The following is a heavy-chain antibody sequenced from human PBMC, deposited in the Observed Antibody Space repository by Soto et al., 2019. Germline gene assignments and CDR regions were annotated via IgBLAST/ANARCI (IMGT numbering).Heavy chain of an antibody. V-gene: IGHV1-3*01. Sequence: ASVKVSCKASGYTFTSYAMHWVRQAPGQRLEWMGWINAGNGNTKYSQKFQGRVTITRDTSASTAYMELSSLRSEDKAVYYCARDKYCSSTSCYLKIPLEEQAVDIWGQGTMATV. D-gene: IGHD2-2*01. CDR2: INAGNGNT. J-gene: IGHJ3*02. CDR1: GYTFTSYA. CDR3: ARDKYCSSTSCYLKIPLEEQAVDI.